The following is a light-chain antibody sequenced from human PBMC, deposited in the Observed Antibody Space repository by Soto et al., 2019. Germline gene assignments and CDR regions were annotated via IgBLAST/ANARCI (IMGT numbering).Light chain of an antibody. CDR3: QHYNNWPPWT. Sequence: EIVMTQSPATLSASPGERGILSCRASQSVRSNLAWYQQKPGQAPRLLIYGASTRATGIPARFSGSGSGTEFTLTISSLQSEDFAIYYCQHYNNWPPWTFGQGTKVEIK. CDR1: QSVRSN. CDR2: GAS. J-gene: IGKJ1*01. V-gene: IGKV3-15*01.